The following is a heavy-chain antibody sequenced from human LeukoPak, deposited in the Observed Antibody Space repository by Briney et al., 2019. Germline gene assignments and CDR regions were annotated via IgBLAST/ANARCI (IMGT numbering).Heavy chain of an antibody. CDR1: GGTFSSYA. D-gene: IGHD3-22*01. CDR2: IFPILGIA. J-gene: IGHJ3*02. Sequence: SVKVSCRPSGGTFSSYAISWGRQAPGQGLEWMGRIFPILGIANYAQKFQGRVTITADKSTSTAYMELSSLRSEDTAVYYCASGHGYYYDSSGQGAFDIWGQGTMVTVSS. V-gene: IGHV1-69*04. CDR3: ASGHGYYYDSSGQGAFDI.